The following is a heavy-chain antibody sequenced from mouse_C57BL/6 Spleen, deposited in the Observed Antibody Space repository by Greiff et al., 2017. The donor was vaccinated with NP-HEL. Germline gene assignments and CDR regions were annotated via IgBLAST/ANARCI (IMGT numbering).Heavy chain of an antibody. V-gene: IGHV1-18*01. CDR1: GYTFTDYN. Sequence: EVKLMESGPELVKPGASVKIPCKASGYTFTDYNMDWVKQSHGKSLEWIGDINPNNGGTIYNQKFKGKATLTVDKSSSTAYMELRSLTSEDTAVYYCARSGLLLRSSYFDYWGQGTTLTVSS. CDR3: ARSGLLLRSSYFDY. J-gene: IGHJ2*01. D-gene: IGHD1-1*01. CDR2: INPNNGGT.